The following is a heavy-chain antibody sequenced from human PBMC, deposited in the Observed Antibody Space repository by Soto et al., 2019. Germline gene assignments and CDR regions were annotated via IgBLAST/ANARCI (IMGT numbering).Heavy chain of an antibody. CDR3: AHNGPGTDRFRSEAFDY. Sequence: QITLKESGPPLVKPTPTLTLPCTFSGFSLSTSGVGVGWLRQPPGKALAWLALIYWNDAKRHSPSLKSRLTITKDTSKNQVGLTMTNMDPVDTATYYGAHNGPGTDRFRSEAFDYWGQGTLVTVSS. CDR2: IYWNDAK. D-gene: IGHD1-1*01. J-gene: IGHJ4*02. V-gene: IGHV2-5*01. CDR1: GFSLSTSGVG.